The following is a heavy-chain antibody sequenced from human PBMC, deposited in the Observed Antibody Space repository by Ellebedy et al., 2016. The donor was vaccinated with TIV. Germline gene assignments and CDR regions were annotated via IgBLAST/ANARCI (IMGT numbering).Heavy chain of an antibody. V-gene: IGHV4-4*07. CDR3: TRSSGGSASAFDP. CDR2: IYTNGDT. CDR1: GGSIGSHY. Sequence: MPSETLSLTCNITGGSIGSHYWSWVRQTAGKGLEWIGRIYTNGDTNYNPSLKSRLTVSLDKSKNQFSLNLNSVTAADTAVYYCTRSSGGSASAFDPWGQGILVSVS. D-gene: IGHD2-15*01. J-gene: IGHJ5*02.